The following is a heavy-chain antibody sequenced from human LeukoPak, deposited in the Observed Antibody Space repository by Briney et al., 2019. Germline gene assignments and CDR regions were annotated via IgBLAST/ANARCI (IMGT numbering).Heavy chain of an antibody. V-gene: IGHV1-24*01. CDR2: FDPGDGET. CDR3: ATESLPYYDSSGYPNPFDY. Sequence: ASVKVSYKVSGYTLTELSMHWVRQAPGKGLEWMGGFDPGDGETIYAQKFQGRVTMTEDTSTDTAYMELSSLRSEDTAVYYCATESLPYYDSSGYPNPFDYWGQGTLVTVSS. D-gene: IGHD3-22*01. J-gene: IGHJ4*02. CDR1: GYTLTELS.